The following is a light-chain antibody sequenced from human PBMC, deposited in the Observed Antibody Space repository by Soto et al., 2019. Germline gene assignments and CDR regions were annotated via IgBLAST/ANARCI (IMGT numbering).Light chain of an antibody. CDR3: QSYGSSLSGSYV. Sequence: QSALAQPPSVSGAPGQGVTISCTGSSSNIGAGYDVHWYQQLPGTAPKLLIYGNSNRPSGVPDRFSGSKSGTSASLAITGLQAEDEADYYCQSYGSSLSGSYVFGTGTKVPVL. V-gene: IGLV1-40*01. CDR1: SSNIGAGYD. J-gene: IGLJ1*01. CDR2: GNS.